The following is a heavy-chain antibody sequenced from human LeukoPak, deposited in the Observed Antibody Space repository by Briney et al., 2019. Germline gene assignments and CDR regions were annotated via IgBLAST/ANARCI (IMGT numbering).Heavy chain of an antibody. CDR3: ARVMSGYGDWFDP. CDR1: GGSISSYY. V-gene: IGHV4-59*01. Sequence: PSETLSLTCTVSGGSISSYYWSWIRQPPGKGLEWIGYIYYSGSTNYNPSLKSRVTISVDTSKNQFSLKLSSVTAADTAVYYCARVMSGYGDWFDPWGQGTLVTVSS. D-gene: IGHD5-12*01. CDR2: IYYSGST. J-gene: IGHJ5*02.